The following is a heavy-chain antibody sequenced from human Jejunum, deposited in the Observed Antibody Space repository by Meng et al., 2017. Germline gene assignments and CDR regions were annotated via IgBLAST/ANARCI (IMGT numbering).Heavy chain of an antibody. V-gene: IGHV1-2*02. J-gene: IGHJ4*02. D-gene: IGHD2-21*01. CDR2: INPKNGDT. CDR3: ARPGYFSLFDF. CDR1: GYTFADSY. Sequence: ASVKVSCKASGYTFADSYMHWVRQAPGHGLEWVGWINPKNGDTHYAHNFRGRVTMTSDTSVSTGYMELSNLRSDDTAVYFCARPGYFSLFDFWGQGTLVTVSS.